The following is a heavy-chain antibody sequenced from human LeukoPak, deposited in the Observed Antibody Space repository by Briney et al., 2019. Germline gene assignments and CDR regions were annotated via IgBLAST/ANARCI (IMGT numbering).Heavy chain of an antibody. CDR1: GSTSSRNF. CDR2: IDQDGSEK. V-gene: IGHV3-7*01. J-gene: IGHJ4*02. D-gene: IGHD1-26*01. CDR3: ASGAGWESGY. Sequence: GGSLRLSCAVSGSTSSRNFMSWVRQTPEKGLEWVANIDQDGSEKNYVDSVKGRFTISTDNAKNSLFLQMNSLRAEDTAIYYCASGAGWESGYWGQGTLVTVSS.